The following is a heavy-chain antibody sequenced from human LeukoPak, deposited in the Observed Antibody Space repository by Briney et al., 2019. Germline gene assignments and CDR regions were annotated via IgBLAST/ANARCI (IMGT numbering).Heavy chain of an antibody. CDR3: ARGDESLLYDY. CDR2: IIPIFGIA. V-gene: IGHV1-69*04. Sequence: ASVKVSCKASGGTFSSYAISWVRQAPGQGLEWMGRIIPIFGIANYAQKFQGRVTITADKSTSTAYMELSSLRSEDTAVYYCARGDESLLYDYWGQGTLVTVSS. J-gene: IGHJ4*02. CDR1: GGTFSSYA. D-gene: IGHD2-15*01.